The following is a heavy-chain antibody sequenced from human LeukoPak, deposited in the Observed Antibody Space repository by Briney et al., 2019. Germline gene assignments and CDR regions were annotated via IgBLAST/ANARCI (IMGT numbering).Heavy chain of an antibody. V-gene: IGHV3-23*01. CDR1: GFSLTTYA. CDR3: AREGGYLLYGSGSYYQPRWFDP. D-gene: IGHD3-10*01. Sequence: GVSLRLSCAASGFSLTTYAMGWVRQAPGKGLEWVSVISDRGDSTYYADSVKGRFTISRDNAKNSLYLQMNSLRAEDTAVYYCAREGGYLLYGSGSYYQPRWFDPWGQGTLVTVSS. CDR2: ISDRGDST. J-gene: IGHJ5*02.